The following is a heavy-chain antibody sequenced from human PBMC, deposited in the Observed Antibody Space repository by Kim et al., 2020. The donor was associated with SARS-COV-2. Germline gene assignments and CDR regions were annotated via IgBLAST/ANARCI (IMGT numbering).Heavy chain of an antibody. V-gene: IGHV3-23*01. CDR2: T. J-gene: IGHJ4*02. Sequence: TYYADSVKGRFTNSRDNSKNTLYLQMNSLRAEDTAVYYCAKDVGLGGLEYWGQGTLVTVSS. D-gene: IGHD1-26*01. CDR3: AKDVGLGGLEY.